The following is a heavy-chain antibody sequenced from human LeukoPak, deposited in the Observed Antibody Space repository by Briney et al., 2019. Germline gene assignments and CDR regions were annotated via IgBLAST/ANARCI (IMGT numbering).Heavy chain of an antibody. J-gene: IGHJ4*02. CDR2: MNPNSGNT. Sequence: ASVKVSCKASGYTFTSYDINWMRQAPGQGLEWVGWMNPNSGNTGYAQTFQGKLTMTRNTSIKTAYMELGSLRSEDTAVYYCARRFYDNLTGHTWYDYWGQGTLVTVSS. D-gene: IGHD3-9*01. CDR3: ARRFYDNLTGHTWYDY. CDR1: GYTFTSYD. V-gene: IGHV1-8*01.